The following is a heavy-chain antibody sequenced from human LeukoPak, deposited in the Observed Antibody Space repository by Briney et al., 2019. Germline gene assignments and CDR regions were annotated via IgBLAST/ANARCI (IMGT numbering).Heavy chain of an antibody. J-gene: IGHJ5*02. Sequence: SETLSLTCTVSGGSISSYYWSWIRQPAGKGLEWIGRIYTSGSTNYNPSLKSRVTMSVDTSKNQFSLKLSSVTAADTAVYYCARGGRRVYSSGWYVGNWFDPWGQGTLVTVSS. V-gene: IGHV4-4*07. CDR3: ARGGRRVYSSGWYVGNWFDP. D-gene: IGHD6-19*01. CDR1: GGSISSYY. CDR2: IYTSGST.